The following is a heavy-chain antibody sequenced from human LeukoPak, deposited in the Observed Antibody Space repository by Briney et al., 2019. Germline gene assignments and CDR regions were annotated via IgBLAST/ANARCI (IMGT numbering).Heavy chain of an antibody. Sequence: GRPLRLSCAASGFTFSTYGMHWVRQAPDKGLEWVAVISYDGSNKYYSDSVKGRFTISRDNSKKTLYLQMNSLRAEDTAVYYCAKDLKTAVYGMDVWGQGTTVTVSS. CDR3: AKDLKTAVYGMDV. J-gene: IGHJ6*02. V-gene: IGHV3-30*18. CDR1: GFTFSTYG. CDR2: ISYDGSNK.